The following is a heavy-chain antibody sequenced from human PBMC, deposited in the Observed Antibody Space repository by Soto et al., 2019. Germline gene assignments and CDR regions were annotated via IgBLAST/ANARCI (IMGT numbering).Heavy chain of an antibody. CDR2: MSYDGSRT. J-gene: IGHJ4*02. CDR3: AKDFVEGHYYGPGSSFDY. V-gene: IGHV3-30*18. CDR1: GFTFTSFG. D-gene: IGHD3-10*01. Sequence: GGSLRLSCVASGFTFTSFGMHWVRQAPGKGLEWVALMSYDGSRTYYADSVKGRFTISRDNSKNTLYLQLNSLRAEDTALYSCAKDFVEGHYYGPGSSFDYWGQGTLVTVSS.